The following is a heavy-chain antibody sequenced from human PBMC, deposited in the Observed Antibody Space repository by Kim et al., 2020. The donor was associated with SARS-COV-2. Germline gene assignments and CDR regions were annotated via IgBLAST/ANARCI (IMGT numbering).Heavy chain of an antibody. CDR3: ARARAPTLRYFDWTQYWYFEL. CDR1: GGSISSCCYY. J-gene: IGHJ2*01. CDR2: SYYSGST. Sequence: SETLSLTCTVSGGSISSCCYYWIWIRQHPGKGLEWIGYSYYSGSTYYNPSLKSRVTISVDTSKNQFSLKLSTVTAADTAVYHWARARAPTLRYFDWTQYWYFELWGRRSLVRVSA. V-gene: IGHV4-31*03. D-gene: IGHD3-9*01.